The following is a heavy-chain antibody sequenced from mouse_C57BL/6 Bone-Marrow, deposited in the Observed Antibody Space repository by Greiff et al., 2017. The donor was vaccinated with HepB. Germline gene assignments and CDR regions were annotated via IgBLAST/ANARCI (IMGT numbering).Heavy chain of an antibody. CDR3: ARIASDSSGYWFAY. Sequence: ESGPGILQPSQTLSLTCSFSGFSLSTFGMGVGWIRQPSGKGLEWLAHIWWDDDKYYNPALKSRLTISKDTSKNQVFLKIANVDTADTATYYCARIASDSSGYWFAYWGQGTLVTVSA. J-gene: IGHJ3*01. D-gene: IGHD3-2*02. V-gene: IGHV8-8*01. CDR2: IWWDDDK. CDR1: GFSLSTFGMG.